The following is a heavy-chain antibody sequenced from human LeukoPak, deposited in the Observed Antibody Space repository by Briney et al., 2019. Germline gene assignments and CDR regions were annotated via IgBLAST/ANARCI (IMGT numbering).Heavy chain of an antibody. CDR2: IWYDGSSE. Sequence: GGSLRLSCAASGFTFSNFDMHWVRQAPGKGLEWVALIWYDGSSEYYADSVKGRFTISRDNSKNTLYLQMNSLRAEDTAVYYCARDHTSDDYPWGSYRHGDYFDYWGQGSLVTVSS. V-gene: IGHV3-33*01. J-gene: IGHJ4*02. CDR3: ARDHTSDDYPWGSYRHGDYFDY. D-gene: IGHD3-16*02. CDR1: GFTFSNFD.